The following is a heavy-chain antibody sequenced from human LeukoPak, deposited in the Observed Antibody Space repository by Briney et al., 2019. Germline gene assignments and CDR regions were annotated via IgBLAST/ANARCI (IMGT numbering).Heavy chain of an antibody. D-gene: IGHD3-22*01. J-gene: IGHJ4*02. CDR2: ISTYNGNT. CDR3: ARVRNTMIVVAADY. CDR1: GYTFTSYG. Sequence: ASVKVSCKASGYTFTSYGISWVRQAPGQGLEWMGWISTYNGNTNYAQKLQGRVTMTTDTSTSTAYMELRSLRSDDTAVYYYARVRNTMIVVAADYWGQGTLVTVSS. V-gene: IGHV1-18*01.